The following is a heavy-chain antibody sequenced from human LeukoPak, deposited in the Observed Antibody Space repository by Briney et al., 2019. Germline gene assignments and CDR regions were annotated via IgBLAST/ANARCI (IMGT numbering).Heavy chain of an antibody. Sequence: ASVKVSCKASGYTFTSYGISWVRQAPGQGLEWMGWISAYNGNTKYAQKPQGRVTMTTDTSTSTAYMELRSLRSDDTAVYYCAREFKWELLTDYGMDVWGQGTTVTVSS. V-gene: IGHV1-18*01. CDR2: ISAYNGNT. CDR1: GYTFTSYG. D-gene: IGHD1-26*01. CDR3: AREFKWELLTDYGMDV. J-gene: IGHJ6*02.